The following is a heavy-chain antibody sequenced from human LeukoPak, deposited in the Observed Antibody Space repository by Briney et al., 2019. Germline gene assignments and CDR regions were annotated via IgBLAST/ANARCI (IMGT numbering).Heavy chain of an antibody. CDR1: GYTFTSYY. Sequence: ASVKVSCKASGYTFTSYYMHWVRQAPGQGLEWMGIINPSGGSTSYARKFQGRVTMTRDTSTSTVYMELSSLRSEDTAVYYCARAPTRLPDIFQHWGQGTLVTVSS. J-gene: IGHJ1*01. CDR3: ARAPTRLPDIFQH. V-gene: IGHV1-46*01. D-gene: IGHD6-25*01. CDR2: INPSGGST.